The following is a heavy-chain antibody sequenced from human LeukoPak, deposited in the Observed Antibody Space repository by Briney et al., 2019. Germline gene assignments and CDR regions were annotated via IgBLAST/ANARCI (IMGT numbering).Heavy chain of an antibody. J-gene: IGHJ4*02. CDR3: ARDGVSGYTTSWYDY. Sequence: GGSLRLSGAASGFTFSNYLMSWVRQAAGRGLEWAANIKQDGSERYYVDSVKGRFTVSRDNAKNSLYLQMNSLRAEDTAVYSCARDGVSGYTTSWYDYWGQGTLVTVSS. D-gene: IGHD6-13*01. V-gene: IGHV3-7*01. CDR2: IKQDGSER. CDR1: GFTFSNYL.